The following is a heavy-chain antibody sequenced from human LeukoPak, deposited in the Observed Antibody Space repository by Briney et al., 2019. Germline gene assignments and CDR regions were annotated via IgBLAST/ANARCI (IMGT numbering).Heavy chain of an antibody. V-gene: IGHV3-30*03. J-gene: IGHJ4*02. CDR3: ARDAYFDY. CDR1: GFTFSTSG. Sequence: GGSLRLSCAASGFTFSTSGMHWVRQAPGKGLEWVAVVSYDGSNKYYADSVKGRFTISRDNSKNTLYLQMNSLRTEDTAVYYCARDAYFDYWGQGTLVTVSS. CDR2: VSYDGSNK.